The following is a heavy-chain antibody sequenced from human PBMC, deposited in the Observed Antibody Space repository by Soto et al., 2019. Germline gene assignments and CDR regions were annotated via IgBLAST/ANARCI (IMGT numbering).Heavy chain of an antibody. J-gene: IGHJ4*02. Sequence: GGSLRLSCVASVFALTTYTMNWVRQAPGTGLEWVSSINGRSNYKYYSDSAKGRFTVSRDNAQNSLFLQMSRLGPEDTAVYYCVREDGVVGASSAFDSWGQGTLVTVSS. CDR2: INGRSNYK. CDR1: VFALTTYT. CDR3: VREDGVVGASSAFDS. D-gene: IGHD1-26*01. V-gene: IGHV3-21*01.